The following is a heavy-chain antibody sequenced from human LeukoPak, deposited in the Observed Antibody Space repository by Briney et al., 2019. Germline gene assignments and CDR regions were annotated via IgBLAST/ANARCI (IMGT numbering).Heavy chain of an antibody. CDR2: ITASGST. Sequence: PSETLSLTCSVSGAPVNNHHWGWIRQPAGKGLEWIGRITASGSTNYTPSLRSRVTISVDKSKNQLFLSLASVTAADTAVYYCARDKVVVAASGKYYFDYWCQGTLVAVSS. D-gene: IGHD2-15*01. CDR1: GAPVNNHH. J-gene: IGHJ4*02. V-gene: IGHV4-4*07. CDR3: ARDKVVVAASGKYYFDY.